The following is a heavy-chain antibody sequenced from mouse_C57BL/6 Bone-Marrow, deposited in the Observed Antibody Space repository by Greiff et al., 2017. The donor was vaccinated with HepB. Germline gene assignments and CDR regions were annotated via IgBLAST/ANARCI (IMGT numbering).Heavy chain of an antibody. CDR1: GYAFSSYW. CDR2: IYPGDGDT. J-gene: IGHJ2*01. D-gene: IGHD2-2*01. CDR3: ARWGLWLYYFDY. V-gene: IGHV1-80*01. Sequence: VQLQQSGAELVKPGASVKISCKASGYAFSSYWMNWVKRRPGKGLEWIGQIYPGDGDTNYNGKFKGKATLTADKSSSTAYMQLSSLTSEDSAVYVCARWGLWLYYFDYWGQGTTLTVSS.